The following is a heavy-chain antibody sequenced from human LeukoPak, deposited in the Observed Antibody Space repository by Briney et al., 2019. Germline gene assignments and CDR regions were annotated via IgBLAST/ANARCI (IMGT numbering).Heavy chain of an antibody. V-gene: IGHV3-33*01. CDR3: ARSYWGGRLGGDY. Sequence: GRSLRLSCAASGFTFSAYGIHWVRQAPGKGLEWVAVIWSDGSNKYYADSVKGRFTISRDDSKNTLYLQMNSLRAEDTAVYYCARSYWGGRLGGDYWGQGTLVTVSS. J-gene: IGHJ4*02. D-gene: IGHD2-21*01. CDR2: IWSDGSNK. CDR1: GFTFSAYG.